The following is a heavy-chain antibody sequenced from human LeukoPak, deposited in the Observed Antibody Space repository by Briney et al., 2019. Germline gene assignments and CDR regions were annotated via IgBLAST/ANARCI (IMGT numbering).Heavy chain of an antibody. CDR2: ISGSGGST. CDR1: GFTFSSYA. V-gene: IGHV3-23*01. Sequence: QTGGSLRLSCAASGFTFSSYAMSWVRQAPGKGLEWVSAISGSGGSTYYADSVKGRFTISRDNSKNTLYLQMNSLRAEDTAVYYCAKGTFLSWYFDLWGRGTLVTVSS. CDR3: AKGTFLSWYFDL. J-gene: IGHJ2*01. D-gene: IGHD1-1*01.